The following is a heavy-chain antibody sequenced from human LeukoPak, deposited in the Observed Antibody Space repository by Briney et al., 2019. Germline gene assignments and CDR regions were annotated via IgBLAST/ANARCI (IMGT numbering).Heavy chain of an antibody. CDR3: AKDDSGTFDHFDY. J-gene: IGHJ4*02. CDR2: INFSGAHT. Sequence: GGSLRLSCAASGFTFKTYAMSWVRQAAGKGLEWVAGINFSGAHTYYADSVKGRSTISRDNSKNTLSLQINSLRAEDTAVYYCAKDDSGTFDHFDYWGQGTLVTVSS. CDR1: GFTFKTYA. V-gene: IGHV3-23*01. D-gene: IGHD1-26*01.